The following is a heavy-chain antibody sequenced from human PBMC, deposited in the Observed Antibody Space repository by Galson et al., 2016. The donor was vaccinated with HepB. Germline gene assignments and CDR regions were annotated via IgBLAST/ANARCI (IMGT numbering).Heavy chain of an antibody. CDR3: AKELDELAWWWVDP. CDR1: GFTVSRYG. Sequence: SLRLSCAASGFTVSRYGLHWVRQAPGKGLEWVAAIAHDGSDEYYADSVKGRFTISRDNAKDTLYLQMNSLRAEDTAVYYCAKELDELAWWWVDPWGRGSLVIGSS. J-gene: IGHJ5*02. CDR2: IAHDGSDE. V-gene: IGHV3-30*18. D-gene: IGHD1-7*01.